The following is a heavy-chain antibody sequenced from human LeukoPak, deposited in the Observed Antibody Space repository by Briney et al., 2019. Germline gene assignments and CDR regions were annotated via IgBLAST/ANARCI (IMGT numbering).Heavy chain of an antibody. V-gene: IGHV4-30-2*01. Sequence: SETLSLTCAVSGGSISSGGYSWSWIRQPPGKGLEWIGYIYHSGSTYYNPSLKSRVTISVDRSKNQFSLKLSSVTAADTAVYYCARGSSSGWRPSDYWGQGTLVTVSS. D-gene: IGHD6-19*01. J-gene: IGHJ4*02. CDR1: GGSISSGGYS. CDR2: IYHSGST. CDR3: ARGSSSGWRPSDY.